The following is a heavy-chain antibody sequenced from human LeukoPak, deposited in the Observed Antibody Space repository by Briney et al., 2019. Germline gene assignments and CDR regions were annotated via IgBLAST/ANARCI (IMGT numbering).Heavy chain of an antibody. D-gene: IGHD2-2*01. CDR2: IYYSGST. V-gene: IGHV4-39*01. CDR3: ARSRGDIVIVSAAIWFDP. J-gene: IGHJ5*02. CDR1: GGSISSSSYY. Sequence: SETLSLTCTVSGGSISSSSYYWAWIRQPPGKGLEWIGSIYYSGSTYYNPSLKSRVTISVDTSKNQFSLKLSSVTAADTAVYYCARSRGDIVIVSAAIWFDPWGQGTLVTVSS.